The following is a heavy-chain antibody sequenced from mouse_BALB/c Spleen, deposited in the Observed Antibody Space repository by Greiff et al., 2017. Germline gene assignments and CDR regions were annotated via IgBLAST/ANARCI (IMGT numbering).Heavy chain of an antibody. CDR1: GYAFTNYL. D-gene: IGHD1-2*01. CDR2: INPGSGGT. J-gene: IGHJ4*01. Sequence: LQESGAELVRPGTSVKVSCKASGYAFTNYLIEWVKQRPGQGLEWIGVINPGSGGTNYNEKFKGKATLTADKSSSTAYMQLSSLTSDDSAVYFCARGGLRLDYYAMDYWGQGTSVTVSS. CDR3: ARGGLRLDYYAMDY. V-gene: IGHV1-54*01.